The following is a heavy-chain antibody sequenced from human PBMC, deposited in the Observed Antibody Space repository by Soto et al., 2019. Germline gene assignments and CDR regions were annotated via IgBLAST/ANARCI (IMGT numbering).Heavy chain of an antibody. D-gene: IGHD6-19*01. V-gene: IGHV4-39*01. J-gene: IGHJ4*02. CDR3: ARRLIRSIAVAGEIDY. CDR1: GGSISSSSYY. CDR2: IYYSGST. Sequence: TLSLTCTVSGGSISSSSYYWGWIRQPPGKGLEWIGSIYYSGSTYYNPSLKSRVTISVDTSKNQFSLKLSSVTAADTAVYYCARRLIRSIAVAGEIDYWGQGTLVTVSS.